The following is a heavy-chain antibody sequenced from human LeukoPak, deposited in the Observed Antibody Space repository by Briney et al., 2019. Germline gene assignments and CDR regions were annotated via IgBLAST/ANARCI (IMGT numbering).Heavy chain of an antibody. D-gene: IGHD7-27*01. Sequence: GGSLRLSCAASGFTFSNYAMSWVRQAPGKGLEWVSSMSGSGGSTYYADSVKGRFTISRDNSKNTLYLQMSTLRAEDTAVYYCAKATAPHLGYAFDIWGQGTMVIVFS. V-gene: IGHV3-23*01. CDR3: AKATAPHLGYAFDI. J-gene: IGHJ3*02. CDR1: GFTFSNYA. CDR2: MSGSGGST.